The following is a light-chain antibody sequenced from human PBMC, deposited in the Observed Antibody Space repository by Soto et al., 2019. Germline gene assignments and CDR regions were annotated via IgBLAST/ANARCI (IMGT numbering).Light chain of an antibody. CDR1: QTISSW. CDR3: QQYSTYYT. CDR2: KAS. Sequence: DIQMTQSPSTLSASVGDRVTITCRASQTISSWLAWYQQKPGQAPKLLIYKASTLEGGVSSRFSGSGSGTEFTLTISNLQPDDFATYYCQQYSTYYTFGQGTKVDIK. J-gene: IGKJ2*01. V-gene: IGKV1-5*03.